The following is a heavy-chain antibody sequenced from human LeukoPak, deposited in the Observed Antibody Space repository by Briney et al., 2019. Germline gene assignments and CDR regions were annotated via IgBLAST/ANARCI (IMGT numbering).Heavy chain of an antibody. J-gene: IGHJ3*01. CDR3: AIGQGVITWGGADVYDV. V-gene: IGHV1-18*01. D-gene: IGHD3-16*01. CDR1: GYTFTSYG. CDR2: FSTYNGDT. Sequence: ASVKVSCKASGYTFTSYGISWVRQAPGQGLEWMGWFSTYNGDTNYAQKLKGRVILTADTLTSTAYMELRSLRSDDTATYYCAIGQGVITWGGADVYDVWGQGTMVIVSS.